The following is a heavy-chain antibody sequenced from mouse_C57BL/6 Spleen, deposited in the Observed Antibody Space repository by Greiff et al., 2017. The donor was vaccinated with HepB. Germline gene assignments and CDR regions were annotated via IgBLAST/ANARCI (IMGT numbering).Heavy chain of an antibody. CDR3: ARLGGLYAMDY. CDR1: GYTFTSYW. J-gene: IGHJ4*01. Sequence: VQLQQPGAELVRPGSSVKLSCKASGYTFTSYWMHWVKQRPIQGLEWIGNIDPSDSETHYNQKFKDKATLTVDKSSSTAYMQLSSLTSEDSAVYYCARLGGLYAMDYWGQGTSVTVSS. D-gene: IGHD4-1*01. CDR2: IDPSDSET. V-gene: IGHV1-52*01.